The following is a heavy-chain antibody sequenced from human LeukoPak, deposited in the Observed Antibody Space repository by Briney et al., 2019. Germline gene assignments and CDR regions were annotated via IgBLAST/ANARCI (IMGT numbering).Heavy chain of an antibody. Sequence: YPSETLSLTCTVSGGSISGSSYYWGWIRQPPGKGLEWIGSIYYSGSTYYNPSLKSRVTISVDTSKNQFSLKLNSVTATDTAVYYCARHYEPWGQGTLVTVSS. CDR3: ARHYEP. CDR2: IYYSGST. V-gene: IGHV4-39*01. J-gene: IGHJ4*02. D-gene: IGHD3-16*01. CDR1: GGSISGSSYY.